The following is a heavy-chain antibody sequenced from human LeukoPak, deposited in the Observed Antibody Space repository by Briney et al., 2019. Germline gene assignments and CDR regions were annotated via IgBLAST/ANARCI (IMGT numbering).Heavy chain of an antibody. Sequence: ASVKVSCKASGYTFTSYDIDWVRQATGEGLEWMGWMNPNSGNTGYAQKFQGRVTMTRNTSISTAYMELSSLRSEDTAVYYCARDLYYGSGSYYNFDYWGQGTLVTVSS. V-gene: IGHV1-8*01. J-gene: IGHJ4*02. CDR1: GYTFTSYD. CDR2: MNPNSGNT. CDR3: ARDLYYGSGSYYNFDY. D-gene: IGHD3-10*01.